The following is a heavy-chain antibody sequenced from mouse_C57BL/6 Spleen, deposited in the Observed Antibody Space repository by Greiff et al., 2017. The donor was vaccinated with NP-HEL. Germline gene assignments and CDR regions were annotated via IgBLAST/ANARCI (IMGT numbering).Heavy chain of an antibody. V-gene: IGHV7-3*01. CDR3: ARYSLYGNFDY. Sequence: EVKLVESGGGLVQPGGSLSLSCAASGFTFTDYYMSWVRQPPGKALEWLGFIRHKANGYTTEYSASLKGRFTISRDNSQSILYLQMNALRAEDSATYYCARYSLYGNFDYWGQGTTLTVSS. J-gene: IGHJ2*01. CDR1: GFTFTDYY. CDR2: IRHKANGYTT. D-gene: IGHD1-1*02.